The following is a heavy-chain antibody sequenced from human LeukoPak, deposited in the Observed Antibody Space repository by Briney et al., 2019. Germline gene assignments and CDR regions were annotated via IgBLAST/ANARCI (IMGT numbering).Heavy chain of an antibody. J-gene: IGHJ5*02. Sequence: PSETLSLTCTVSGASVSSASYWSWIRQPPGKGVEWIAHIYNGVNTYYNPSLKSRVTISVDTSKNQFSLRLNSVTAADTAVYYCAGSRAFNSGAFDPWGQGSLVTVSS. CDR3: AGSRAFNSGAFDP. CDR1: GASVSSASY. V-gene: IGHV4-61*01. D-gene: IGHD1-26*01. CDR2: IYNGVNT.